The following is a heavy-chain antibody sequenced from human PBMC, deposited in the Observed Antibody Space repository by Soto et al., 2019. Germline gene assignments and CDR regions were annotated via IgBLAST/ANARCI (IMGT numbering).Heavy chain of an antibody. V-gene: IGHV3-21*01. CDR3: AGRMARGVIISYYGMDV. Sequence: GGSLRLSCAASGFTFSSYAMSWVRQAPGKGLEWVSSISSSSSYIYYADSVKGRFTISRDNAKNSLYLQMNSLRAEDTAVYYCAGRMARGVIISYYGMDVWGQGTTVTVSS. D-gene: IGHD3-10*01. J-gene: IGHJ6*02. CDR1: GFTFSSYA. CDR2: ISSSSSYI.